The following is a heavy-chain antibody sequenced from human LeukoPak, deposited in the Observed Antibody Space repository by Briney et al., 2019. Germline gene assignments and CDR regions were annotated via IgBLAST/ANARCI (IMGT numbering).Heavy chain of an antibody. CDR2: IYYNGST. V-gene: IGHV4-59*08. J-gene: IGHJ2*01. CDR1: GGSLSGFH. D-gene: IGHD4-17*01. CDR3: ARQRDDYGDYVRSFFDL. Sequence: SETPSLTCTVSGGSLSGFHWNWIRQPPGKGLEWSGYIYYNGSTKYNPTLKSRVTTSVDTSENQISLNLTSVTAADTAVYYCARQRDDYGDYVRSFFDLWGRGNLVTVSS.